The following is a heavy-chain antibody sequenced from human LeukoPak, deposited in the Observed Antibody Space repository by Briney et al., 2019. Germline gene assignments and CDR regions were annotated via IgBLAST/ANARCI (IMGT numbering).Heavy chain of an antibody. CDR2: LNPNSSNT. Sequence: SVKVSCKASGYTFTSYDINWVRQATGQGLEGMGWLNPNSSNTGYAQKFQGRVTMTRNTSISTAYMELSSLRSEDTAVYYCARYYYDSSGYYRLAHDAFDIWGQGTMVTVSS. V-gene: IGHV1-8*01. CDR3: ARYYYDSSGYYRLAHDAFDI. D-gene: IGHD3-22*01. J-gene: IGHJ3*02. CDR1: GYTFTSYD.